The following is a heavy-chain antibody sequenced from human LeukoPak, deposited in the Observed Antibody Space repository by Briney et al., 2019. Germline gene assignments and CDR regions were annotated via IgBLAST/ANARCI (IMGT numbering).Heavy chain of an antibody. CDR1: GYTFTNYY. V-gene: IGHV1-8*03. CDR3: ARGRKQWLVLNYYYYMDV. D-gene: IGHD6-19*01. CDR2: MNPNSGNT. J-gene: IGHJ6*03. Sequence: GASVTVSCKASGYTFTNYYIHWVRQAPGQGLEWMGWMNPNSGNTGYAQKFQGRVTITRNTSISTAYMELSSLRSEDTAVYYCARGRKQWLVLNYYYYMDVWGKGTTVTVSS.